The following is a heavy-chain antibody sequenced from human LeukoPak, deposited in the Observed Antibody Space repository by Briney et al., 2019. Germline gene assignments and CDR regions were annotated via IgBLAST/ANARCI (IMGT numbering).Heavy chain of an antibody. V-gene: IGHV1-8*01. CDR2: MNPSNGNT. CDR1: GYTFTNYD. D-gene: IGHD3-10*01. J-gene: IGHJ4*02. Sequence: ASVKVSCKASGYTFTNYDINWVRQASGQGLEWMGWMNPSNGNTDYAQKFQGRVTMTRNTSISTACMELSSLRSEDTAVYYCARDYYGSGSSRGYWGQGTLVTVSS. CDR3: ARDYYGSGSSRGY.